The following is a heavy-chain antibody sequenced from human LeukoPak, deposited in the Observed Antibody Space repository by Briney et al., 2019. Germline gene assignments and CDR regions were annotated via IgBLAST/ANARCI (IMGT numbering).Heavy chain of an antibody. D-gene: IGHD2-15*01. CDR2: IIPIFGTA. V-gene: IGHV1-69*05. J-gene: IGHJ5*02. CDR3: ARGPCSGGSCYWFDP. Sequence: GSSVKVSCKASGGTFSSSAISWVRQAPGQGLEWMGGIIPIFGTANYAQKFQGRVTITTDESTSTAYMELSSLRSEDTAVYYCARGPCSGGSCYWFDPWGQGTLVTVSS. CDR1: GGTFSSSA.